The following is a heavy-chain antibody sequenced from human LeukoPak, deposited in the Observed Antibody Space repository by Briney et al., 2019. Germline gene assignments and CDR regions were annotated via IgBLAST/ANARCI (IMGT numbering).Heavy chain of an antibody. V-gene: IGHV4-39*01. Sequence: SETPSLTCTVSGDSINSNSYHWGWIRRPPGKGLEWIGTVYSTGNTYYTPSLKSRVTISVDTSNNQFSLKLTSVTAADTAVYYCARPHLTWRVEYFDPWGQGTLVTVSS. CDR3: ARPHLTWRVEYFDP. J-gene: IGHJ5*02. CDR2: VYSTGNT. D-gene: IGHD3-16*01. CDR1: GDSINSNSYH.